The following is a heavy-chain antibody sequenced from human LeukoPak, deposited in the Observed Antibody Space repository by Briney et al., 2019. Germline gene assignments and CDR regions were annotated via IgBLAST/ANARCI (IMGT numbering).Heavy chain of an antibody. CDR2: IIPIFDTA. CDR3: ARYSDPRHGYFDY. V-gene: IGHV1-69*01. D-gene: IGHD4-17*01. CDR1: GGTFTNYA. J-gene: IGHJ4*02. Sequence: SVKVSCKASGGTFTNYAISWVRQAPGQGLEWMGGIIPIFDTANYARKFQGRVTITADVSTSTADMELSSLRSEDTAVYYCARYSDPRHGYFDYWGQGTLVTVSS.